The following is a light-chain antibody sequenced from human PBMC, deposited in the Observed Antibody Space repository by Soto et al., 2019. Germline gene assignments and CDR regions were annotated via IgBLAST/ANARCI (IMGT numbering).Light chain of an antibody. J-gene: IGKJ2*01. V-gene: IGKV1-5*03. Sequence: DIQMTQYTSTLSASVGDRVNITCRASQNIATSLAWYQQNPGKAPRLLIYRASSLETGVPSRFSGSASGTEFTRTISSLQPDDFATYYCQQYYAYSPFTFGQGTKLEI. CDR2: RAS. CDR1: QNIATS. CDR3: QQYYAYSPFT.